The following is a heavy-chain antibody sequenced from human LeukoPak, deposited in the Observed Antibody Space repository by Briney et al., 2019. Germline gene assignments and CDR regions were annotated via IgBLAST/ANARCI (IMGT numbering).Heavy chain of an antibody. CDR1: GFTFSSYA. CDR2: ISGSGGST. J-gene: IGHJ4*02. D-gene: IGHD3-22*01. Sequence: RGSLRLSCAASGFTFSSYAMSWVRQAPGKGLEWVSAISGSGGSTYYADSVKGRFTISRDNSKNTLYLQMNSLRAEDTAVYYCAKDRIRGMIVVVPPGPVDYWGQGTLVTVSS. CDR3: AKDRIRGMIVVVPPGPVDY. V-gene: IGHV3-23*01.